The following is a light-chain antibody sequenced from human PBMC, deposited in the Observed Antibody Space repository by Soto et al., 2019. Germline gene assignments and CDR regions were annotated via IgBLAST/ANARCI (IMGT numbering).Light chain of an antibody. CDR3: QQSYSNPLT. CDR2: AAS. Sequence: DIQMTQSPSSLSASVGDRVTITCRASESINRYLNWYQQKPGKAPKLLIYAASTSLSGVPSRFSGSVSGTDFTLTITSLQLDDFATYYCQQSYSNPLTFGGGTKVDIK. CDR1: ESINRY. V-gene: IGKV1-39*01. J-gene: IGKJ4*01.